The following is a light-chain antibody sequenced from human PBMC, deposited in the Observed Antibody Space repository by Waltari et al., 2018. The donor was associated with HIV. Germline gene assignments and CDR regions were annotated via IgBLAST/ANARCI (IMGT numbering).Light chain of an antibody. CDR2: EVS. V-gene: IGLV2-14*01. Sequence: QSALTQPASVSGSPGQSITISCTGTSSDSNSISWYQHHPGNAPKVIIYEVSNRPSGVSNRFSGSKSGYTASLTISGLQAEDEADYFCTSYISSSTPVFGGGTKVTVL. J-gene: IGLJ3*02. CDR3: TSYISSSTPV. CDR1: SSDSNS.